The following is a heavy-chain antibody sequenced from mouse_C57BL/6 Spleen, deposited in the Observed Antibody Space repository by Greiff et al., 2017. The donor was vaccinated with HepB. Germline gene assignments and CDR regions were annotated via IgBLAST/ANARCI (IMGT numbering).Heavy chain of an antibody. CDR1: GYTFTSCW. J-gene: IGHJ4*01. CDR3: ARSGYFSYAMDY. V-gene: IGHV1-53*01. Sequence: VQLQQSGTELVKPGASVKLSCKASGYTFTSCWMHWVKQRPGQGLEWIGNINPSNGGTNYNEKFKSKATLTVDKSSSTAYMQLSSLTSEDSAVYYCARSGYFSYAMDYWGQGTSVTVSS. D-gene: IGHD2-3*01. CDR2: INPSNGGT.